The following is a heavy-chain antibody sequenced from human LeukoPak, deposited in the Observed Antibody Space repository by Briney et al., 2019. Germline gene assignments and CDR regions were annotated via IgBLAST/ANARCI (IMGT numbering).Heavy chain of an antibody. J-gene: IGHJ4*02. D-gene: IGHD3-22*01. V-gene: IGHV1-2*02. CDR1: GGTFSSYA. CDR3: VRGDSSPYVYFDY. CDR2: INPNSGGT. Sequence: ASVKVSCKASGGTFSSYAISWVRQAPGQGLEWMGRINPNSGGTNYAQKFQGRVTMTRDTSISTAYMDLSRLRSDDTAVYYCVRGDSSPYVYFDYWGQGTLVTVSS.